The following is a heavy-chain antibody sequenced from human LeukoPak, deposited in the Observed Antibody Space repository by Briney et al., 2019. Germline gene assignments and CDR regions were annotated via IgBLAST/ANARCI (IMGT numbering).Heavy chain of an antibody. Sequence: SETLSLTCGVSGGSITNSNYWTWVRQPPGKGLEWIGEVNLQGSTNYNPSLMGRVAIAVDTSENHISLQLTSVTAADTAVYYCAREGGPYRALDYSGQGTLVTVSS. CDR1: GGSITNSNY. CDR3: AREGGPYRALDY. J-gene: IGHJ4*02. CDR2: VNLQGST. V-gene: IGHV4-4*02.